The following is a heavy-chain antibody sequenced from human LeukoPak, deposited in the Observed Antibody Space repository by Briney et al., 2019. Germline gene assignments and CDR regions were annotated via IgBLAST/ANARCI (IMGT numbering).Heavy chain of an antibody. CDR2: IIPIFGTA. Sequence: ASVKVSCRASGGTFSSYAISWVRQAPGQGREWMGGIIPIFGTANYAQKSQGRVTITAHESTTTPYMQLSSLRSEDTPVYYCASGGMATIKAPFVYWGQGTLVTVSS. V-gene: IGHV1-69*13. D-gene: IGHD5-24*01. CDR3: ASGGMATIKAPFVY. J-gene: IGHJ4*02. CDR1: GGTFSSYA.